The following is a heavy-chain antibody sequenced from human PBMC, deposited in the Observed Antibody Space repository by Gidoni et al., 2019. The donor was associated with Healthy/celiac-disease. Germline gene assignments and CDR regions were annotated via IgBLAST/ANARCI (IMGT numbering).Heavy chain of an antibody. D-gene: IGHD3-16*01. CDR3: ARDTSPRELGSFDY. J-gene: IGHJ4*02. CDR2: IYSGGST. CDR1: GFTVSSNY. V-gene: IGHV3-66*01. Sequence: EVQLVESGGGLVQPGGSLRLSCAASGFTVSSNYMRWVRPAPGKGLDWVSFIYSGGSTYYADSVKGRFTISRDNSKNTLYLQMNSLRAEDTAVYYCARDTSPRELGSFDYWGQGTLVTVSS.